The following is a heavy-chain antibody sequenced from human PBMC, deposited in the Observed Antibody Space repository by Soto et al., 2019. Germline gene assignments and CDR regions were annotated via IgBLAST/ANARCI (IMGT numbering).Heavy chain of an antibody. J-gene: IGHJ6*02. CDR3: ARGPGCGGDCPPYYYYGMDV. V-gene: IGHV4-34*01. CDR2: IDHSGST. Sequence: SETLSLTCAVYDGSFSGYYWSWIRQPPGKGLEWIGEIDHSGSTNYNPSLKSRVTISADTSNNQFSLKVSSVTAADTAVYYCARGPGCGGDCPPYYYYGMDVWGQGTTVTVSS. D-gene: IGHD2-21*02. CDR1: DGSFSGYY.